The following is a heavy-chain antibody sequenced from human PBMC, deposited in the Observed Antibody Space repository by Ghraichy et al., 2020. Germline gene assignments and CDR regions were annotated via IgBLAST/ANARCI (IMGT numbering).Heavy chain of an antibody. CDR1: GYSFTTEG. CDR3: AKGGYSYGFGPYYFGS. D-gene: IGHD5-18*01. V-gene: IGHV1-18*01. J-gene: IGHJ4*02. Sequence: ASVKVSCKASGYSFTTEGISWVRQAPGEGPEWMGWISPYNGQTNYAQKFQGGLTVTTDTSTSTVYMEFRSLRPDDTAVYYCAKGGYSYGFGPYYFGSWGQGTLVTVSS. CDR2: ISPYNGQT.